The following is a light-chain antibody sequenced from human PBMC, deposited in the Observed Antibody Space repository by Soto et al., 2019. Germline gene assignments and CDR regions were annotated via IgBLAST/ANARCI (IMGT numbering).Light chain of an antibody. V-gene: IGLV3-1*01. CDR3: QAWDSSTAVV. J-gene: IGLJ2*01. CDR1: KLGDKY. Sequence: SFELPQPPSVSVSPGPPASITCSGDKLGDKYACWYQQKPGQSPVLVIYQDSKRPSGIPERFSGSNSGNTATLTISGTQAMDEADYYCQAWDSSTAVVFGGGTKLTVL. CDR2: QDS.